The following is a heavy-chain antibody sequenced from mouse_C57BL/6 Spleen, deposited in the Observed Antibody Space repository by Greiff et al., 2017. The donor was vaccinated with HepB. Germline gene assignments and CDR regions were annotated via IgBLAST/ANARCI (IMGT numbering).Heavy chain of an antibody. Sequence: VQLQQSGPELVKPGASVKISCKASGYTFTDYYMNWVKQSHGKSLEWIGDINPNNGGTSYNQKFKGKATLTVDKSSSTAYMELRSLTSEDSAVYYCARDAYYSNYPFAYWGQGTLVTVSA. CDR2: INPNNGGT. J-gene: IGHJ3*01. CDR1: GYTFTDYY. D-gene: IGHD2-5*01. CDR3: ARDAYYSNYPFAY. V-gene: IGHV1-26*01.